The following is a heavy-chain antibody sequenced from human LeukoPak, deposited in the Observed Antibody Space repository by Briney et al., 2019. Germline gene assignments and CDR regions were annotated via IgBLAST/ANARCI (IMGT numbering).Heavy chain of an antibody. D-gene: IGHD3-10*01. CDR2: ISGSGGST. CDR3: AKDLYYYGSGSYFDY. Sequence: PGGSLGLSCAASGFTFSSYAMSWVRQAPGKGLEWVSAISGSGGSTYYADSVKGRFTISRDNSKNTLYLQMNSLRAEDTAVYYCAKDLYYYGSGSYFDYWGQGTLVTVSS. V-gene: IGHV3-23*01. J-gene: IGHJ4*02. CDR1: GFTFSSYA.